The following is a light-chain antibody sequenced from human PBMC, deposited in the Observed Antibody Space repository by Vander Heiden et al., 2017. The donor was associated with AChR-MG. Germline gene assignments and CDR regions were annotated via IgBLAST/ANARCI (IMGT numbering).Light chain of an antibody. CDR2: GAS. V-gene: IGKV3-15*01. CDR3: QQDNNWPRT. CDR1: QSVSSN. J-gene: IGKJ1*01. Sequence: EIVMTHSLPTLSVSPGERATLPCRASQSVSSNLAWYQQKPGQAPRLLIYGASNRATGIPARFSGSGSGTEFTLTISSLQSEDFAVYYCQQDNNWPRTFGQGTKVEIK.